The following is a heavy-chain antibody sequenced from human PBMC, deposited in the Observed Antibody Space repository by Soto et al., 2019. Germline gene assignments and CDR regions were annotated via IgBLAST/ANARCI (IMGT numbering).Heavy chain of an antibody. V-gene: IGHV3-30-3*01. Sequence: PGGSLRLSCAASGVTFNIYALHWVRRAPGKGLEWVAVISFDGTKKYYSDSVKGRFTISRDNLKNTLYLQMNNLRVEDAALYFGAREDDYGYRYINYGLDVWGQGTTVTVSS. CDR2: ISFDGTKK. CDR3: AREDDYGYRYINYGLDV. D-gene: IGHD4-17*01. CDR1: GVTFNIYA. J-gene: IGHJ6*02.